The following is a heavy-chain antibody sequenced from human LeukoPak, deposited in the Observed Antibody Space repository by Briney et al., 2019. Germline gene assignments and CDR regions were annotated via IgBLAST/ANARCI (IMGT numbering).Heavy chain of an antibody. D-gene: IGHD6-13*01. V-gene: IGHV4-39*07. Sequence: SETLSLTCTVSGGSISSSSYYWGWIRQPPGKGLEWIGSIYYSGSTYYNPSLKSRVTISVDTSKNQFSLKLSSVTAADTAVYYCASRTSYSSSWYATEEFDPWGQGTLVTVSS. CDR2: IYYSGST. CDR3: ASRTSYSSSWYATEEFDP. CDR1: GGSISSSSYY. J-gene: IGHJ5*02.